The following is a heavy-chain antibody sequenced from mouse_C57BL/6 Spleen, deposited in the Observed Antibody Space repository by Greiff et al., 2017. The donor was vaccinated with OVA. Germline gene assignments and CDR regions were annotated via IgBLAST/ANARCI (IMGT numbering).Heavy chain of an antibody. Sequence: QVQLQQSGPELVKPGASVKISCKASGYAFRSSWMNWVKQRPGKGLEWIGRIYPGDGDTNYNGKFKGKATLTADKSSSTAYMQLSSLTSEDSAVYFCAREGSTVVAKGYFDVWGTGTTVTVSS. CDR3: AREGSTVVAKGYFDV. V-gene: IGHV1-82*01. D-gene: IGHD1-1*01. CDR1: GYAFRSSW. J-gene: IGHJ1*03. CDR2: IYPGDGDT.